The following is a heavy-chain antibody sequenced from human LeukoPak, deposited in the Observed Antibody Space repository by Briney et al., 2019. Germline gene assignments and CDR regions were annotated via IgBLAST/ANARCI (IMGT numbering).Heavy chain of an antibody. V-gene: IGHV3-23*01. CDR3: AMTMKYCSGGTCQEAFEI. CDR2: ISGSGGRT. Sequence: GGSLRLSCAASGFTFSTHAMSWVRQAPGKGLEWVSAISGSGGRTYHPDSVKGRFTISRDNSKNTLFLQMNSLRAEDTAIYYCAMTMKYCSGGTCQEAFEIWGQGTMVTVSS. D-gene: IGHD2-15*01. J-gene: IGHJ3*02. CDR1: GFTFSTHA.